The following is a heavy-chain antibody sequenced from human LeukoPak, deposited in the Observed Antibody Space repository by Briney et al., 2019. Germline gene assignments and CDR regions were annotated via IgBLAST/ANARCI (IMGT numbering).Heavy chain of an antibody. J-gene: IGHJ4*02. CDR1: GFTFTNYV. V-gene: IGHV3-23*01. Sequence: PGGSLRLSCAASGFTFTNYVMSWVRQAPGKGLEWVSGISGGGGRTFYADSVKGRFSISRDNSKNTLSLQMNSLRADDTAVYYCAKDSWRDQLPFIFDYWGQGILVTVSS. CDR3: AKDSWRDQLPFIFDY. CDR2: ISGGGGRT. D-gene: IGHD2-2*01.